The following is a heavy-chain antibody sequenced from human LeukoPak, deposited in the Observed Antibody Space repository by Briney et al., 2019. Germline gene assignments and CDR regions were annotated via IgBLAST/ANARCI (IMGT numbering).Heavy chain of an antibody. CDR2: IKQDESEK. CDR1: GFTFNSYW. D-gene: IGHD3-16*01. CDR3: ARGGPSKIDY. V-gene: IGHV3-7*01. J-gene: IGHJ4*02. Sequence: GGSLRLSCGASGFTFNSYWMSWLRQAPGKGLEWVANIKQDESEKHYVDSVKGRFTISRDNAKNSLYLHMDSLRAEDTAMYFCARGGPSKIDYWGQGALVLVSS.